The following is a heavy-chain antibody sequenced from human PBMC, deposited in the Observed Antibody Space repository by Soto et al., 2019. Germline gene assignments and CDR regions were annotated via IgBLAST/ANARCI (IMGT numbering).Heavy chain of an antibody. V-gene: IGHV4-30-4*02. Sequence: SETLSLTCTVSGGSISSGDYYWSWIRQPPGKGLEWIGYIYYSGSTYYNPSLKSRVTISVDTSKNQFSLKLSSVTAADTAVYYCARVLRGGSSGWYGTFDIWGQGTMVTVSS. D-gene: IGHD6-19*01. CDR1: GGSISSGDYY. CDR3: ARVLRGGSSGWYGTFDI. CDR2: IYYSGST. J-gene: IGHJ3*02.